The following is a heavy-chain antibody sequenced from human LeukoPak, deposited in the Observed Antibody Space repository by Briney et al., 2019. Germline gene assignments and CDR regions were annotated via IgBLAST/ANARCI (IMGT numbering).Heavy chain of an antibody. J-gene: IGHJ4*02. CDR2: IYSGKSDT. Sequence: GESLKISCKASGYSFSNYWMAWVRQTPGKGLEWIGTIYSGKSDTRYSPSFQGQVTISADTSFSTAYLQWSSLEASDTAMYYCARHATEGATTFLDYWGQGTLVTVSS. D-gene: IGHD1-26*01. CDR1: GYSFSNYW. CDR3: ARHATEGATTFLDY. V-gene: IGHV5-51*01.